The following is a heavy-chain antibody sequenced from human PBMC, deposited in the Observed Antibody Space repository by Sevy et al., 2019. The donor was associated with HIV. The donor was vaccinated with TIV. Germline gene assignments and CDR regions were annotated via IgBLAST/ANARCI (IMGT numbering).Heavy chain of an antibody. J-gene: IGHJ3*02. V-gene: IGHV3-23*01. D-gene: IGHD3-10*01. CDR1: GFTFSSYA. CDR3: AKEEPYYYGSGSYRFDAFDI. CDR2: ISGSGGST. Sequence: GGSLRLSCAASGFTFSSYAMSWVRQAPGKGLEWVSAISGSGGSTYYADSEKGRFTISRDNSKNTLYLQMNSLRAEDNAGYYCAKEEPYYYGSGSYRFDAFDIWGQGTMVTVSS.